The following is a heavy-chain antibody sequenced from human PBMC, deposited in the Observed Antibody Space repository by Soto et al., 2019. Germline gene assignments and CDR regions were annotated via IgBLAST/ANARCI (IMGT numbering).Heavy chain of an antibody. D-gene: IGHD3-16*01. CDR3: VHKGEGDRILDF. Sequence: QITLKESGPTLVKPTQTLTLTCTFSGFSLNTRGVGVGWIRQPPGKALEWLTLIYWDDAKEYSPSLKSGLTITKDTSKNQVVLIMTNMDPVDTATYYCVHKGEGDRILDFWGQGALVTVSS. CDR1: GFSLNTRGVG. CDR2: IYWDDAK. J-gene: IGHJ4*02. V-gene: IGHV2-5*02.